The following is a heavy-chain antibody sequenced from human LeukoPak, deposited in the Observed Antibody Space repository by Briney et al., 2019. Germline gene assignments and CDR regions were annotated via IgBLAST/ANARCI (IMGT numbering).Heavy chain of an antibody. CDR2: ISSNGRSI. CDR3: ARDFRGYYYDSRGYFDY. CDR1: GFTFSDYA. V-gene: IGHV3-64*01. J-gene: IGHJ4*02. D-gene: IGHD3-22*01. Sequence: PGGSLRLSCAASGFTFSDYAMHWVRQSPGKELEYVSAISSNGRSIHYANSVEGRFTISRDNSQNTLYLQMDSLRAEDTAVYYCARDFRGYYYDSRGYFDYWGQGTLVTVSS.